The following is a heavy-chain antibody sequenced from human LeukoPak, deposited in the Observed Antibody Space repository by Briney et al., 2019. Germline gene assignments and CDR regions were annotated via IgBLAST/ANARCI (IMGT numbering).Heavy chain of an antibody. CDR1: GYTFTGYY. V-gene: IGHV1-2*02. J-gene: IGHJ4*02. D-gene: IGHD2-21*02. Sequence: ASVKVSSKASGYTFTGYYMHWVRQAPGQGLEWMGWINPNSGGTNYAQKFQGRVTMTRDTSISTAYMELSRLRSDDTAVYYCARVPDCGGDCSTYYFDYWGQGTLVTVSS. CDR2: INPNSGGT. CDR3: ARVPDCGGDCSTYYFDY.